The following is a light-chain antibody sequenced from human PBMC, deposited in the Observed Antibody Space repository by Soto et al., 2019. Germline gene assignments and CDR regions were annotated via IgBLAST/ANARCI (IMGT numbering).Light chain of an antibody. Sequence: QSVLTQPASVSGSPGQSITISCTGTSSDVGGYNYVSWYQQHAGKAPKLMLYEVSNRPSGVPNRFSGSKSGNTASLTISGLQAEDEAAYYCSSYTSSRAYVFGPGTRSPS. CDR2: EVS. V-gene: IGLV2-14*01. CDR3: SSYTSSRAYV. CDR1: SSDVGGYNY. J-gene: IGLJ1*01.